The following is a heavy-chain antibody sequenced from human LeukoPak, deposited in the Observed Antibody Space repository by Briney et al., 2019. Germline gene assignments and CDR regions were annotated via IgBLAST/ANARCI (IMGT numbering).Heavy chain of an antibody. Sequence: GASVKVSCKAFGYTFTSNYMHWVRQAPGQGPEWMGVISPSGGSTTYAQKFQGRVTLTRDMSTSTDYLELSSLRSDDTAVYYCARDGSRGYSYRNHNWFDPWGQGTLVTVSS. CDR3: ARDGSRGYSYRNHNWFDP. CDR2: ISPSGGST. V-gene: IGHV1-46*01. D-gene: IGHD5-18*01. J-gene: IGHJ5*02. CDR1: GYTFTSNY.